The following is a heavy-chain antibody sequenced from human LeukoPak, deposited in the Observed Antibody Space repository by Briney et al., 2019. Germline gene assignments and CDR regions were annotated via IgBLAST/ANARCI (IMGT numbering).Heavy chain of an antibody. D-gene: IGHD6-13*01. Sequence: SVKVSCKASGGTFSSYAISWVRQAPGQGLEWMGGILPIFGTANYAQKFQGRVTITADKSTSTAYMELSSLRSEDTAVYYCAGGIAAAGTEDYYYYYGMDVWGKGTTVTVSS. V-gene: IGHV1-69*06. J-gene: IGHJ6*04. CDR1: GGTFSSYA. CDR2: ILPIFGTA. CDR3: AGGIAAAGTEDYYYYYGMDV.